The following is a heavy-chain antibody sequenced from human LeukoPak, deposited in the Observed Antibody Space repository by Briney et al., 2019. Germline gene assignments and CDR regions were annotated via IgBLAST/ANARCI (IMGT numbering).Heavy chain of an antibody. CDR1: GFTFNNYG. V-gene: IGHV3-33*01. CDR2: IWYDGTNK. J-gene: IGHJ4*02. Sequence: GGSLRLSCAASGFTFNNYGMHWVRQAPGKGLEWVALIWYDGTNKYYGDSVKGRFTISRDNSKNTLYLQMNSLRAEDTAVYYCARGVWLDYWGQGTLVTVSS. D-gene: IGHD3-10*01. CDR3: ARGVWLDY.